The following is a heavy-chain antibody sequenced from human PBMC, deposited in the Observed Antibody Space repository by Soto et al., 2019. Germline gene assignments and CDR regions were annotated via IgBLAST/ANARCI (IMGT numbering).Heavy chain of an antibody. J-gene: IGHJ4*02. Sequence: QITLKESGPTVVKPTQTLTLTCTLSGFSLSTNEVSVGWIRQPPGKALEWLALIYWDDDKSYSPSLKNRLTITKDTSKNQVVLTMTNMDPGDTATYYCAHRDCARFYFDYWGQGTLVTVTS. CDR1: GFSLSTNEVS. CDR3: AHRDCARFYFDY. D-gene: IGHD2-21*01. CDR2: IYWDDDK. V-gene: IGHV2-5*02.